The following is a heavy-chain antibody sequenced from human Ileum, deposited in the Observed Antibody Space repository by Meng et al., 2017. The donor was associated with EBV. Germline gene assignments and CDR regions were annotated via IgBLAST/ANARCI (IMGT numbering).Heavy chain of an antibody. Sequence: QVQWQGAGPGPLNPSRTLAPTGTVSGGSISSGGYYWSWIRQHPGKGLEWIGYIHSSGSTYYNPSLRSRLTISVDTSKNQFSLKLSSVTAADTAVYYCARASYGSGSPLGESWFDPWGQGTLVTVSS. V-gene: IGHV4-31*03. J-gene: IGHJ5*02. CDR2: IHSSGST. D-gene: IGHD3-10*01. CDR3: ARASYGSGSPLGESWFDP. CDR1: GGSISSGGYY.